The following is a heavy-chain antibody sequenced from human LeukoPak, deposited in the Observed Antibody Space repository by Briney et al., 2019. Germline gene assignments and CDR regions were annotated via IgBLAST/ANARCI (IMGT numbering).Heavy chain of an antibody. Sequence: ASVKVSCKASGYTFTGQDMHWVRQAPGQGLEWMGWINPNTGVTNYAQRLQGRVTMTRDTTISTAYMELSRLTSDDTAVYYCASYPRYSSSPPFDYWSQGTLVTVSS. V-gene: IGHV1-2*02. D-gene: IGHD6-6*01. CDR2: INPNTGVT. CDR3: ASYPRYSSSPPFDY. J-gene: IGHJ4*02. CDR1: GYTFTGQD.